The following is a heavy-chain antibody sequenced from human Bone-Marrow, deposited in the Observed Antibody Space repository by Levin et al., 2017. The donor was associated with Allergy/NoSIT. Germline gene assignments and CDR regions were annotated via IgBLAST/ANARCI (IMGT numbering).Heavy chain of an antibody. Sequence: GESLKISCAASGFTFRHYTMNWVRQAPGKGLEWVSCITSSGDSTYYADSVKGRFTISRDNAKNSLYPQLNRLRDEDTAMYYCARDPARGYYDSSGYSGDHWGQGTLVTVSS. CDR2: ITSSGDST. CDR3: ARDPARGYYDSSGYSGDH. CDR1: GFTFRHYT. D-gene: IGHD3-22*01. J-gene: IGHJ4*02. V-gene: IGHV3-48*02.